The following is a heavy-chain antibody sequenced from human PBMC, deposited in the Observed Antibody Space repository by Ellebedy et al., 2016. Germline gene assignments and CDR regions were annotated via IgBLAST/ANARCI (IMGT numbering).Heavy chain of an antibody. Sequence: GGSLRLSXAASGFTFSSNPLSWVRQAQGKGLEWVSAISGSGGSTYYADSVKGRFTISRDNSKNTLYLQMNSLRAEDTAVYYCAKDLYYDSSGYLGVDAFDIWGQGTMVTVSS. CDR3: AKDLYYDSSGYLGVDAFDI. CDR2: ISGSGGST. V-gene: IGHV3-23*01. CDR1: GFTFSSNP. J-gene: IGHJ3*02. D-gene: IGHD3-22*01.